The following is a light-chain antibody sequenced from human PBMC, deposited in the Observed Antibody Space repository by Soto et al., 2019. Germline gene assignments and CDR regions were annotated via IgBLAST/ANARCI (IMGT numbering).Light chain of an antibody. Sequence: IQMTESGSYLSASVGDRLTITSKASQDISNYLNWYQQKPGKAPKLLIYDASNLETGVPSRFSGSGSGTDFTLTISSLQPEDIATYYCQQSDNLPLTFGGGTKVDIK. V-gene: IGKV1-33*01. CDR3: QQSDNLPLT. CDR1: QDISNY. CDR2: DAS. J-gene: IGKJ4*01.